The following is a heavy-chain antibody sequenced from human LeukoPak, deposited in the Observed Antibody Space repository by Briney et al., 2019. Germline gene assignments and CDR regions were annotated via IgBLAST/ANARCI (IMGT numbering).Heavy chain of an antibody. Sequence: GGSLRLSCAASGFTFDDYAMHWVRPAPGKGLEWVSGISWNSGSIGYADSVKGRFTISRDNAKNSLYLQMNSLRAEDTALYYCAKDAEYKSSSWDNWFDPWGQGTLVTVSS. D-gene: IGHD6-13*01. CDR3: AKDAEYKSSSWDNWFDP. CDR1: GFTFDDYA. V-gene: IGHV3-9*01. J-gene: IGHJ5*02. CDR2: ISWNSGSI.